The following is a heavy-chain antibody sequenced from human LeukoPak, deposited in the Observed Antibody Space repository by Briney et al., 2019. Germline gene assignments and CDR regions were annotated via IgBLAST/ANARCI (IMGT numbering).Heavy chain of an antibody. Sequence: ASVKVSCKASGNTFNSYGTTWVRQVPGQGLEWMGWISAYSGNTKYAQMLQGRVTMTTDTSTSTAYMELRSLRSDDTAVYYCASGQTVMPPRGYYMDVWGKGTTVTVSS. V-gene: IGHV1-18*01. J-gene: IGHJ6*03. CDR2: ISAYSGNT. CDR1: GNTFNSYG. CDR3: ASGQTVMPPRGYYMDV. D-gene: IGHD4-17*01.